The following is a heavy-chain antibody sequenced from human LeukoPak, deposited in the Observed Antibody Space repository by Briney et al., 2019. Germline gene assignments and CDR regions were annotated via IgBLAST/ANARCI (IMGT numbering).Heavy chain of an antibody. D-gene: IGHD3-9*01. CDR3: ARDLRHGRFSDILTGYYPESDY. V-gene: IGHV3-21*01. CDR2: ISSSSSYI. CDR1: GFTFSSYS. J-gene: IGHJ4*02. Sequence: GGSLRLSCAASGFTFSSYSMNWVRQAPGKGLEWVSSISSSSSYIYYADSVKGRFTISRDNAKNSLYLQMNSLRAGDTAVYYCARDLRHGRFSDILTGYYPESDYWGQGTLVTVSS.